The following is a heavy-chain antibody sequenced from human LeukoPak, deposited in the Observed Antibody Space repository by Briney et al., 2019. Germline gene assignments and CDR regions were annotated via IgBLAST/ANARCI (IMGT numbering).Heavy chain of an antibody. D-gene: IGHD2-2*03. CDR2: IYYSGST. V-gene: IGHV4-34*01. Sequence: SETLSLTCAVYGGSFSGYYWSWIRQPPGKGLEWIGRIYYSGSTFYNPSLKSRVTISVDTSKNQLSLRLSSVTAADTAVYYCARHGSTDYFDYWGQGTLVTVSS. J-gene: IGHJ4*02. CDR3: ARHGSTDYFDY. CDR1: GGSFSGYY.